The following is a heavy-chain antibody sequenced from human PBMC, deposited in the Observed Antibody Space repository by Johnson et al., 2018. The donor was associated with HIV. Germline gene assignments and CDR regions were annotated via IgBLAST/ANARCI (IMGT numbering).Heavy chain of an antibody. Sequence: VQLVESGGGLVQPGGSLRVSCAASGFSFIDYAMIWVRQAPGKGLEWVSFISGGEDDTYYADSVKGRFTISRDNSKTTLYLQMNSLRDEDTAVYYCANSLLLDAFNIWGQGTMVTVSS. J-gene: IGHJ3*02. CDR1: GFSFIDYA. CDR2: ISGGEDDT. V-gene: IGHV3-23*04. CDR3: ANSLLLDAFNI.